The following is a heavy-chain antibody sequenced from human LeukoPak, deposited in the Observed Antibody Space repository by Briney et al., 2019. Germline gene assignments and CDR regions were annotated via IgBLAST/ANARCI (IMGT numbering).Heavy chain of an antibody. CDR2: ISGSGGST. D-gene: IGHD4-23*01. J-gene: IGHJ4*02. V-gene: IGHV3-23*01. CDR1: GFTFSSYA. Sequence: GGSLRLSCAASGFTFSSYAMSWVRQAPGKGLEWVSAISGSGGSTYYADSVKGRFTISRDNSKNTLYLQMNSLRAEDTAVYYCAKPLEKYTYGGNFDYWGQGILVTVSS. CDR3: AKPLEKYTYGGNFDY.